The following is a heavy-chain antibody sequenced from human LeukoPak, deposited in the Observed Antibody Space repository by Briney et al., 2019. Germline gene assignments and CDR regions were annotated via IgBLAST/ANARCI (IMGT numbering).Heavy chain of an antibody. V-gene: IGHV4-59*11. Sequence: SETLSLTCTVSGGSISSHYWSWIRQPPGKGLEWIGYIYYSGSTYYNPPLKSRVTISVDTSKNQFSLKLSSVTAADTAVYYCARVLYSYGLYYFDYWGQGTLVTVSS. CDR1: GGSISSHY. D-gene: IGHD5-18*01. J-gene: IGHJ4*02. CDR3: ARVLYSYGLYYFDY. CDR2: IYYSGST.